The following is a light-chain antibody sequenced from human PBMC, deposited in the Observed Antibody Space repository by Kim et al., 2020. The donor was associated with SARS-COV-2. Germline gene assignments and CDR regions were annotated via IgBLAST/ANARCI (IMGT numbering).Light chain of an antibody. J-gene: IGKJ2*01. Sequence: DIQMTQSPSSLSASVGDRVTITCRASQSISSYLNWYQQKPGKAPKFLIYAASSLQSGVPSRFSGSGSGTDFTLTISSLQPEDFATYYCQQSYSTLYTFGQGTKLEI. CDR1: QSISSY. CDR2: AAS. V-gene: IGKV1-39*01. CDR3: QQSYSTLYT.